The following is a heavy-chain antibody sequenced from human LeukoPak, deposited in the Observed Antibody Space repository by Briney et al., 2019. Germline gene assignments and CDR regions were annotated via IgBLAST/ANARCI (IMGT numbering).Heavy chain of an antibody. D-gene: IGHD3-10*02. CDR1: GFTFSSYS. Sequence: GGSLRLSCAASGFTFSSYSMNWVRQAPGKGLEWVSCISTSSSYIYYADSVKGRFTISRDNSKNTLYLQMNSLRAEDTAVYYCAKFFTGEYVRAFDVWGQGTMVTVSS. CDR2: ISTSSSYI. V-gene: IGHV3-21*01. CDR3: AKFFTGEYVRAFDV. J-gene: IGHJ3*01.